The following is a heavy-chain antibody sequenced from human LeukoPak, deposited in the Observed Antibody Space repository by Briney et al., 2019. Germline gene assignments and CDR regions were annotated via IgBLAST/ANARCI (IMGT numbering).Heavy chain of an antibody. CDR2: IFPGDSDT. V-gene: IGHV5-51*01. CDR1: GYSFTKYW. J-gene: IGHJ4*02. CDR3: ARQRGTYSDYDQLY. Sequence: GESLKISCKGSGYSFTKYWIGWVRPMPGKGLEWMGIIFPGDSDTRYGPSFQGQVTISADKSIGTAYLQWSSLQASDTAMYYCARQRGTYSDYDQLYWGQGTLVTVSS. D-gene: IGHD5-12*01.